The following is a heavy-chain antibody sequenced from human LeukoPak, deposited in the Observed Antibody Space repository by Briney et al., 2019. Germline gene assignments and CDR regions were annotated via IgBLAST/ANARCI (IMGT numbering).Heavy chain of an antibody. J-gene: IGHJ4*02. CDR1: GFTFSSYW. CDR3: ARDHSSGWWSRSSRFDY. D-gene: IGHD6-19*01. Sequence: PGGSLRLSCAASGFTFSSYWMSWVRQAPGKGLEWVANIKQDGSEKYYVDSVKGRFTISRDNAKNSLYLQMNSLRAEDTAVYYCARDHSSGWWSRSSRFDYWGQGTLVTVSS. CDR2: IKQDGSEK. V-gene: IGHV3-7*01.